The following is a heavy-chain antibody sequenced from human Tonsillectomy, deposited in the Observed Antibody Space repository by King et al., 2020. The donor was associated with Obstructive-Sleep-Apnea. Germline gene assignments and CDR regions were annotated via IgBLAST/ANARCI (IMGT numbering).Heavy chain of an antibody. D-gene: IGHD6-19*01. J-gene: IGHJ4*02. CDR3: AKNIKGAGAGFAFDY. Sequence: VQLVESGGGLVQPGRSLRLSCAASGFTFDDYAMHWVRQAPGKGLEWVSGISWNSGSIGYADSVKGRFTNSRDNAKNSLYLQMNSLRAEDTALYYCAKNIKGAGAGFAFDYWGQGTLVTVSS. CDR2: ISWNSGSI. V-gene: IGHV3-9*01. CDR1: GFTFDDYA.